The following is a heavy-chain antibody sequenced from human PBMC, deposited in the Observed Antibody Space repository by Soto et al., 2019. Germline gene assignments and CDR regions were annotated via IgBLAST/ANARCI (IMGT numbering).Heavy chain of an antibody. J-gene: IGHJ4*02. CDR2: IYWDDDK. CDR3: AHRQTYCGGNCYSGFDY. Sequence: QITLKESGPTLVKPTQTLTLTCTFSGFSLSTSGVGLGWIRQPPGKALEWLALIYWDDDKRYSPSLKSRLTIPKDHAKNQVVLTKANMDPVDTATYYCAHRQTYCGGNCYSGFDYWGQGTLVTVSS. D-gene: IGHD2-21*02. V-gene: IGHV2-5*02. CDR1: GFSLSTSGVG.